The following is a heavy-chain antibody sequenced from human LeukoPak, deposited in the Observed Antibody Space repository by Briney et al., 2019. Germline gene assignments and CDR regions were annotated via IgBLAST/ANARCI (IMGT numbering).Heavy chain of an antibody. CDR3: AREWNNWFDP. V-gene: IGHV1-69*05. J-gene: IGHJ5*02. CDR2: IIPIFGTA. CDR1: GGTFSSYA. D-gene: IGHD1-1*01. Sequence: GASVKVSCKASGGTFSSYAISWVRQAPGQGLEWMGRIIPIFGTANYAQKFQGRVTITTDESTSTAYMELSSLRSEDRAVYYCAREWNNWFDPWGQGTLVTVSS.